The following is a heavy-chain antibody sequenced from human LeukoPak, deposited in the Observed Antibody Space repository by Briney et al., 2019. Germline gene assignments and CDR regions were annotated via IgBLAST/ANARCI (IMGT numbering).Heavy chain of an antibody. D-gene: IGHD6-19*01. CDR1: GGSISSYY. Sequence: KPSETLSLTCSVSGGSISSYYWSWMRQPPGKGLEWIGYIYYSGRTSYNPSLKSRVTISVDTSKNQFSLRLGSVTAADTAVYYCARRGREGEQWLVRKDYYYYMDVWGKGTTVTISS. J-gene: IGHJ6*03. CDR2: IYYSGRT. CDR3: ARRGREGEQWLVRKDYYYYMDV. V-gene: IGHV4-59*01.